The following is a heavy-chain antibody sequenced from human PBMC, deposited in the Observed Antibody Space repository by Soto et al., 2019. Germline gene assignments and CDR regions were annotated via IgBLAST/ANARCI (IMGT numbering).Heavy chain of an antibody. CDR3: ARTAPMDAGDKYYYDF. V-gene: IGHV1-69*05. Sequence: ASVKVSCKTSGGTFSTFGISWVRQAPGQGLEWMGGIIPFFGTAEYSQKFEDRITITTDESTNTVYMDLRSLTSEDTAIYYCARTAPMDAGDKYYYDFWGQGALVTVSS. J-gene: IGHJ4*02. D-gene: IGHD3-16*01. CDR1: GGTFSTFG. CDR2: IIPFFGTA.